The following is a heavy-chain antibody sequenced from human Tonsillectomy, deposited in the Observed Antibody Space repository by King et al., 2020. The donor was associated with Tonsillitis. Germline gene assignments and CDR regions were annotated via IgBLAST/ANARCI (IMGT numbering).Heavy chain of an antibody. CDR2: IRSKAYGGTP. D-gene: IGHD3-3*01. CDR3: TRDPTLRWWFDH. Sequence: VQLVESGGGLVQPGRSLRLSCTVSGFTFGDYAMNWVRQAPGKGLEWVGFIRSKAYGGTPEYAPSVKGRFTISRDDSKTIAYLQMNSLKTDDTGVYYCTRDPTLRWWFDHWGQGTLVTVSS. V-gene: IGHV3-49*04. CDR1: GFTFGDYA. J-gene: IGHJ5*02.